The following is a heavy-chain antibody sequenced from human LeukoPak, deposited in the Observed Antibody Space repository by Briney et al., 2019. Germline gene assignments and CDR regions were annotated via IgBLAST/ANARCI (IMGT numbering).Heavy chain of an antibody. J-gene: IGHJ5*02. CDR3: AKGTSGTAPAAGWFDP. V-gene: IGHV3-7*05. CDR1: GFTFNTYW. Sequence: GGSLRLSCAASGFTFNTYWMSWVRQAPGKGPEWVANIKQDGGEKHYVDSVKGRFTISRDNAESSLYLQMNSLRAEDTAVYYCAKGTSGTAPAAGWFDPWGQGTLVTVSS. CDR2: IKQDGGEK. D-gene: IGHD6-13*01.